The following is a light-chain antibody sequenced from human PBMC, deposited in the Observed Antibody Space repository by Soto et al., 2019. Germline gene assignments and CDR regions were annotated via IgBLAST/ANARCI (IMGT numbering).Light chain of an antibody. Sequence: DIQMTQSPSAMSASLGDRVTITCRASQGISNSLAWFQQKPGKVPKRLIYGASTLQSGVPSRFSGSASGAAFTLTISSLQPEDFATYYCLQYNSYPFTFGGGTKMDIK. V-gene: IGKV1-17*03. CDR1: QGISNS. CDR2: GAS. CDR3: LQYNSYPFT. J-gene: IGKJ4*01.